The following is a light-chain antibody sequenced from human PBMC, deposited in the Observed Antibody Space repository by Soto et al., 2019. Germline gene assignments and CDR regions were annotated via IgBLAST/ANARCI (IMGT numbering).Light chain of an antibody. V-gene: IGKV3-20*01. CDR1: QSISSTY. Sequence: EIVLTQSPDTLSLFPGERATLSCRASQSISSTYLAWYQQKPGQAPRPLISAASNRATGTPDRFSGSGSGTDFTLTSSRLEPEDFAVYYCQQYGSSRWTFGQGTKVEVK. CDR3: QQYGSSRWT. CDR2: AAS. J-gene: IGKJ1*01.